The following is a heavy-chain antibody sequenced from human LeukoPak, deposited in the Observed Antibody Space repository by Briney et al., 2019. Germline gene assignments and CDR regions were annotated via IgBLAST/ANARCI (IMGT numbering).Heavy chain of an antibody. V-gene: IGHV3-23*01. CDR3: AGGYYHMKV. Sequence: GESLRLTCAASGFTFSSYSMSWVRQAPGKGLEWVSAISCSGGSTYYADSVKGRFTISRDNSKHTLYLQMNSLRAEDTAIYYCAGGYYHMKVWGQGPTVTVSS. D-gene: IGHD3-16*01. CDR2: ISCSGGST. J-gene: IGHJ6*03. CDR1: GFTFSSYS.